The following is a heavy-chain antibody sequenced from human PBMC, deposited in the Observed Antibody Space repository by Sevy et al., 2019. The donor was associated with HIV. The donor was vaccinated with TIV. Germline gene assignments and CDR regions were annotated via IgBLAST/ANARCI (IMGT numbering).Heavy chain of an antibody. D-gene: IGHD2-2*01. CDR2: IYYSGIT. J-gene: IGHJ5*02. CDR1: GGSISSGDYY. CDR3: ARYCTRTSPHNWFDP. V-gene: IGHV4-30-4*01. Sequence: SETLSLTCSVSGGSISSGDYYWTWMRRSPGKGLEWIGYIYYSGITYYNPSLKSRVIISIDTVKNQFSLKLSSVTAADTAVYYCARYCTRTSPHNWFDPWGQGTLVTVSS.